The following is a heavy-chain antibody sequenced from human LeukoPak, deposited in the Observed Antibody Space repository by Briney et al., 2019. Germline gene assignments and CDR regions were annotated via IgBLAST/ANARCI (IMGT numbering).Heavy chain of an antibody. CDR2: INSDGSST. CDR3: CSGTYYSDY. Sequence: PGGSLRLSCAASGFTFSSYCMHWVRQAPGKGLVWVSRINSDGSSTNYADSVKGRFTISRDNAKNTLYLEMNSLRAEDTAVYYCCSGTYYSDYWGQGTLVTVSS. CDR1: GFTFSSYC. J-gene: IGHJ4*01. V-gene: IGHV3-74*01. D-gene: IGHD3-10*02.